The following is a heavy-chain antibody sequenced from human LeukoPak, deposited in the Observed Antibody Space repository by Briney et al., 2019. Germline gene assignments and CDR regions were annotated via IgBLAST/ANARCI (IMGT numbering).Heavy chain of an antibody. CDR1: GFTLNSYW. Sequence: GGSLRLSCAVSGFTLNSYWMLWVRPAPGKEVVWVSRISTDGSTTNYADSVKGPFTNSRDNAEKTVHLQMISLNHHGTAVFYCARGSSAAVWAEGALV. CDR2: ISTDGSTT. CDR3: ARGSSAAV. V-gene: IGHV3-74*01. D-gene: IGHD6-25*01. J-gene: IGHJ4*02.